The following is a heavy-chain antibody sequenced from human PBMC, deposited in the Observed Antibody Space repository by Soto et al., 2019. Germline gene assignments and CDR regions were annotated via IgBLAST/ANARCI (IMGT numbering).Heavy chain of an antibody. V-gene: IGHV3-30*18. J-gene: IGHJ6*02. CDR2: VSYDGSIK. CDR1: GFTFSSYG. CDR3: AKDLNDYYYDTSGYYYGPRDYGLDV. D-gene: IGHD3-22*01. Sequence: PGGSLRLSCVVSGFTFSSYGMHWVRQAPGKGLEWVAVVSYDGSIKYYADSVKGLFTISRDNSKNTQYLQMNSLRAEDTAVYYCAKDLNDYYYDTSGYYYGPRDYGLDVWGQGTTVTVSS.